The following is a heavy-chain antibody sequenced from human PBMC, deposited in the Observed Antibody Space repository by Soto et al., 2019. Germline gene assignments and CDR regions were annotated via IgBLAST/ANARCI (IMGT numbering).Heavy chain of an antibody. D-gene: IGHD3-9*01. CDR2: IYPGDSDT. V-gene: IGHV5-51*01. CDR1: GYSFTSYW. CDR3: ARPRDILTGYPPDGAFDI. J-gene: IGHJ3*02. Sequence: GESLKISCKGSGYSFTSYWIGWVRQMPGKGLGWMGIIYPGDSDTRYSPSFQGQVTISADKSTSTAYLQWSSLKTSDTAMYYCARPRDILTGYPPDGAFDIWGQGTMVTVSS.